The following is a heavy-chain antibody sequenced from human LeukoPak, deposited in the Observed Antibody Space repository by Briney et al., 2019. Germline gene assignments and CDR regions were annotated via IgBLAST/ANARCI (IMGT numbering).Heavy chain of an antibody. V-gene: IGHV3-7*01. J-gene: IGHJ6*03. Sequence: GGSLRLSCAASGFTFSSYWMSWVRQAPGKGLEWVANIKQDGSEKYYVDSVKGRFTISRDNAKNSLYLQMNSLRAGDTAVYYCARIGSLDDYYYYYMDVWGKGTTVTVSS. D-gene: IGHD6-13*01. CDR2: IKQDGSEK. CDR3: ARIGSLDDYYYYYMDV. CDR1: GFTFSSYW.